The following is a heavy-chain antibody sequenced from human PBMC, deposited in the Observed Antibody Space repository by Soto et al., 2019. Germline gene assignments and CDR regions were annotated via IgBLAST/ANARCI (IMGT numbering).Heavy chain of an antibody. CDR2: INPNSGDT. CDR1: GYTFTGYY. CDR3: ARGHCSSTSCYGSDYYYGLDV. J-gene: IGHJ6*02. D-gene: IGHD2-2*01. V-gene: IGHV1-2*02. Sequence: DSVQVSCKASGYTFTGYYMHCVRQAPGQGLEWMGWINPNSGDTSYAQKFQGRVTMTRDTSITTAYMELSRLRSDDTAVYYCARGHCSSTSCYGSDYYYGLDVWGQGTTVTVSS.